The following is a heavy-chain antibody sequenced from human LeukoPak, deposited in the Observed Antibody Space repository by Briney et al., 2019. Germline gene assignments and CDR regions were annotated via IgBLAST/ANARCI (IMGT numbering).Heavy chain of an antibody. Sequence: PSETLSLTCTVSVGSISSYYWSWIRQPAGKGLEWIGRIYSSESTNYNPSLKSRVTVSVDTSKNQFSLKLSSVTAADTAVYYCARGPRSSDWYSIDYWGRGTLVTVSS. CDR3: ARGPRSSDWYSIDY. J-gene: IGHJ4*02. V-gene: IGHV4-4*07. CDR2: IYSSEST. D-gene: IGHD6-19*01. CDR1: VGSISSYY.